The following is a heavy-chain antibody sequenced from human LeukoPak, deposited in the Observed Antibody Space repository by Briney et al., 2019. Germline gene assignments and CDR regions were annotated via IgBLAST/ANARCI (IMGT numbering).Heavy chain of an antibody. Sequence: SETLSLTCTVSGASITSASYYWSWIRQPAGKGLEWIGRITSSGRTSYNPSLGGRVTTSVDTSKNQFSLELTSVTAADTAVYYCARDGPGLYFDSWGQGTLVTVSS. CDR3: ARDGPGLYFDS. J-gene: IGHJ4*02. CDR1: GASITSASYY. V-gene: IGHV4-61*02. CDR2: ITSSGRT. D-gene: IGHD3/OR15-3a*01.